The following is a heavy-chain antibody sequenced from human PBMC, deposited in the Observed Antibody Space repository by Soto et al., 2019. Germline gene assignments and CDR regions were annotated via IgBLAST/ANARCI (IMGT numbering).Heavy chain of an antibody. CDR3: TADLI. J-gene: IGHJ4*02. Sequence: PGGSLRLSCAASGFTFSNAWMSWVRQAPGKGLEWFGRIKSKTDGGTTDYAAPVKGRFTISRDDSKNTLYLQMNSLKTEDTAVYYCTADLIWSQGTLVTVS. V-gene: IGHV3-15*01. CDR1: GFTFSNAW. D-gene: IGHD3-9*01. CDR2: IKSKTDGGTT.